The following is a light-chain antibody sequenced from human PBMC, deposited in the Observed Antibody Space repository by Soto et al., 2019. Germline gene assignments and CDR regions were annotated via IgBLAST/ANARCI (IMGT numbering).Light chain of an antibody. CDR3: QQYNIYPRT. V-gene: IGKV1-5*01. J-gene: IGKJ1*01. CDR1: QSISTR. CDR2: DAS. Sequence: DIQMTQSPSTVSASIGDGVTINCRASQSISTRLAWYQQRPGKAPKYLIYDASTLDSGAPSRFSGSGSGTEFTLSISSLQPDDSATYYCQQYNIYPRTFGQGTKV.